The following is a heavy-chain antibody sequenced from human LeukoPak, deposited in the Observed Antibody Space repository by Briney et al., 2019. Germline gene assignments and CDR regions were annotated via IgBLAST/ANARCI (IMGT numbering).Heavy chain of an antibody. CDR2: IGTAGDT. CDR3: ARGYYYDSSGSYGAFDI. D-gene: IGHD3-22*01. J-gene: IGHJ3*02. CDR1: GFTFSSYD. Sequence: GGSLRLSCAASGFTFSSYDMHWVRQATGKGLEWVSAIGTAGDTYYPGSVKGRFTISRENAKNALYLQMNSLRAGDTAVYYCARGYYYDSSGSYGAFDIWGQGTMVTVSS. V-gene: IGHV3-13*01.